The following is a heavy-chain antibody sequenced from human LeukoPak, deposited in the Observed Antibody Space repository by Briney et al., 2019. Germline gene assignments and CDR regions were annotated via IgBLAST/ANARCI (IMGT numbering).Heavy chain of an antibody. CDR1: GGSISSYY. D-gene: IGHD6-6*01. J-gene: IGHJ5*02. Sequence: PSETLSLTCTVSGGSISSYYWSWIRQPPGKGLEWIGYIYYGGSTNYNPSLKSRVTISVDTSKNQFSLKLSSVTAADTAVYYCAREVDSSSSDWFDPWGQGTLVTVSS. CDR3: AREVDSSSSDWFDP. V-gene: IGHV4-59*01. CDR2: IYYGGST.